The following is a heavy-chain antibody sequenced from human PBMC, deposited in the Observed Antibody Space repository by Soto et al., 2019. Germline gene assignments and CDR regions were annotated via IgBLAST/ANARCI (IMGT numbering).Heavy chain of an antibody. CDR1: CGSFSGYY. CDR3: ARTRGSGSYYRLNWFDP. D-gene: IGHD3-10*01. J-gene: IGHJ5*02. Sequence: SETLSLTCAVYCGSFSGYYWSWIRQPPGKGLEWIGEINHSGSTNYNPSLKSRVTISVDTSKNQFSLKLSSVTAADTAVYYCARTRGSGSYYRLNWFDPWGQGTLVT. CDR2: INHSGST. V-gene: IGHV4-34*01.